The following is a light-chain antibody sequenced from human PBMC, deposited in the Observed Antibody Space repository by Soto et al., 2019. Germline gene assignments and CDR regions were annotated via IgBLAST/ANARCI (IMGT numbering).Light chain of an antibody. V-gene: IGKV3-15*01. J-gene: IGKJ1*01. Sequence: EIVMTQSPATLSVSPGERATLSCRASQSVSSNLAWYQQKPGQAPSLLIYGASTRATGIPARFSGSGSGTKFTLTISSLQSVDFSVYYCQHKNNWPRTFGQGTKVEIK. CDR1: QSVSSN. CDR2: GAS. CDR3: QHKNNWPRT.